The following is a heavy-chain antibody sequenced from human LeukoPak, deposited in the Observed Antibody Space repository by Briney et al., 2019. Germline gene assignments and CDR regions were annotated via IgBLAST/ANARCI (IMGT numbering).Heavy chain of an antibody. CDR3: AREWATVGTDY. CDR1: GYTFTSYG. J-gene: IGHJ4*02. Sequence: GASVKVSCKASGYTFTSYGIGRVRQAPGQGLEWMGWISAYNGNTNYAQKLQGRVTMTTDTSTSTAYMELRSLRSDDTAVYYCAREWATVGTDYWGQGTLVTVSS. D-gene: IGHD4-23*01. CDR2: ISAYNGNT. V-gene: IGHV1-18*01.